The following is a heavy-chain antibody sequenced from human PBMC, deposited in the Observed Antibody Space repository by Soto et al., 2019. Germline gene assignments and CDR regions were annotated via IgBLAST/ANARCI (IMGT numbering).Heavy chain of an antibody. J-gene: IGHJ4*02. CDR1: GLTFTDYW. CDR2: IKQDESEK. D-gene: IGHD3-3*01. CDR3: AKGYDFWSGYYDY. V-gene: IGHV3-7*03. Sequence: PGGSLRLSCVTYGLTFTDYWMSWVRQAPGKGLEWVANIKQDESEKNYLDSVKGRFTISRDNAKNSLYLQMNSLRAEDTAVYYCAKGYDFWSGYYDYWGQGTLVTVSS.